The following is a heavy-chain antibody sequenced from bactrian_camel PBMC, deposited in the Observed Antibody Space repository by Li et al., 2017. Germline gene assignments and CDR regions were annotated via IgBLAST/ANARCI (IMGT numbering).Heavy chain of an antibody. D-gene: IGHD5*01. J-gene: IGHJ6*01. Sequence: QVQLVESGGGLVQPGGSLRLSCAASGITVATNSMDWFRQAPGKGLEWVSTSYSDGSSTYRDSVKGRFTISRDNAKNTVYLQMNSLKSEDTALYYCAHGQSRGQGTQVTVS. CDR1: GITVATNS. CDR2: SYSDGSST. V-gene: IGHV3-2*01. CDR3: AHGQS.